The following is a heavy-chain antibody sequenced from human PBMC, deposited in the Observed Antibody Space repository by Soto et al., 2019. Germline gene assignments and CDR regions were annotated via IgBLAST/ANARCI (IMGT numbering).Heavy chain of an antibody. J-gene: IGHJ6*02. D-gene: IGHD1-1*01. CDR2: IIPIFGTA. V-gene: IGHV1-69*01. Sequence: QVQLVQSGAEVKKPGSSVKVSCKASGGTFSSYAISWVREAPGQGLEWMGGIIPIFGTANYAQKFQGRVTITADESTSTAYMELSSLRSEDTAVYYCANPLGGTGIGYYYYGMDVWAKGPRSPSP. CDR3: ANPLGGTGIGYYYYGMDV. CDR1: GGTFSSYA.